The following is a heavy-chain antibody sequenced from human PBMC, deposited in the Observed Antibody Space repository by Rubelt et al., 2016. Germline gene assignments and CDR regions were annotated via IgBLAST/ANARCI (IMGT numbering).Heavy chain of an antibody. D-gene: IGHD3-3*01. J-gene: IGHJ6*02. CDR3: ARRSEFVHPYGMYV. CDR2: IYHGGST. Sequence: GLECIGEIYHGGSTNYNPSLKSRVTISVEKSKNQFSLKLISVTAADTAVYYCARRSEFVHPYGMYVCGQGTTVTVSS. V-gene: IGHV4-4*02.